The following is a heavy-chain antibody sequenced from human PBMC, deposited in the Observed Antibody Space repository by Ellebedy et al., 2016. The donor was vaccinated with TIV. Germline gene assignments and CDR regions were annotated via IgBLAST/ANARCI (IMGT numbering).Heavy chain of an antibody. J-gene: IGHJ5*02. D-gene: IGHD2-15*01. CDR2: INVADANT. Sequence: AASVKVSCKASGYTFTTFAIHWVRQAPGQSPEWMGWINVADANTKYSQKFQGRVTFTRDTSANTVYMHLSSLRSDDSAVYYCARDPLGYCSGGSCTNNWFDPWGQGTLVTVSS. CDR3: ARDPLGYCSGGSCTNNWFDP. CDR1: GYTFTTFA. V-gene: IGHV1-3*01.